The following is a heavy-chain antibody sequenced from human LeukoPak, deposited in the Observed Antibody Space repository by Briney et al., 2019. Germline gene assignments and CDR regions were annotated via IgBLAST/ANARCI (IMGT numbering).Heavy chain of an antibody. CDR2: IYSGGST. CDR3: ARCRDYYGSGSYYNPNWFDP. CDR1: GFTVSSNY. V-gene: IGHV3-66*01. J-gene: IGHJ5*02. Sequence: GGSLRLSCAGSGFTVSSNYMSWVRQAPGKGLEWVSVIYSGGSTYYADSVKGRFTISRDNSKNTLYLQMNSLRAEDTAVYYCARCRDYYGSGSYYNPNWFDPWGQGTLVTVSS. D-gene: IGHD3-10*01.